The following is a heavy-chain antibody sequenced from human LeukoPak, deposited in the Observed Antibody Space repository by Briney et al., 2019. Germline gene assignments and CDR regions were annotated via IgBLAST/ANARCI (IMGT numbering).Heavy chain of an antibody. D-gene: IGHD1-14*01. V-gene: IGHV3-30*02. CDR1: IFTFSSYS. CDR2: IRYDGSNK. Sequence: GGSLRLSCAASIFTFSSYSMNWVRQAPGKGLEVVAFIRYDGSNKYYADSVKGRFTISRDNSKNTLYLQMNSLRAEDTAVYYCAKLPTGDWGRGTLVTVSS. J-gene: IGHJ4*02. CDR3: AKLPTGD.